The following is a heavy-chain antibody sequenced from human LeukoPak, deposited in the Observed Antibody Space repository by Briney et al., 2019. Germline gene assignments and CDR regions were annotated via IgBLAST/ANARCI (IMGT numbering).Heavy chain of an antibody. CDR2: IYYSGSP. Sequence: SETLSLTCTVSGGSITRSSYYWGWIRQSPGKRLEWIGSIYYSGSPYYSPSLKSRVTMSVDMSKNQFSLKLSSVTAADTAVYYCARDKLLTGDENWFDPWGQGILVTVSS. CDR1: GGSITRSSYY. D-gene: IGHD7-27*01. V-gene: IGHV4-39*07. CDR3: ARDKLLTGDENWFDP. J-gene: IGHJ5*02.